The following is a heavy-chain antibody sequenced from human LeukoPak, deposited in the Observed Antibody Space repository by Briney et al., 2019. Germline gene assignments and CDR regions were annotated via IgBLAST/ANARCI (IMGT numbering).Heavy chain of an antibody. V-gene: IGHV1-2*06. J-gene: IGHJ5*02. Sequence: GASVKVSCKASGYTFTGYHILWVRQAPGQGLEWMGRFDPNSGGTNYAQKLQGRVTMTTDTSTSTAYMELRSLRSADTAVYYCARGGLGYCSSTSCYTHLNWFDPWGQGTLVTVSS. CDR1: GYTFTGYH. CDR3: ARGGLGYCSSTSCYTHLNWFDP. D-gene: IGHD2-2*02. CDR2: FDPNSGGT.